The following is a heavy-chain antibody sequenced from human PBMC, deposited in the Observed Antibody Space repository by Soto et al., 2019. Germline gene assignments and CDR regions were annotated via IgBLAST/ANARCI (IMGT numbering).Heavy chain of an antibody. CDR3: ARGRGYSYGLDP. J-gene: IGHJ5*02. CDR1: GDSISSNNNY. D-gene: IGHD5-18*01. V-gene: IGHV4-30-4*01. Sequence: LTCTVSGDSISSNNNYWSWIRQPPGEGLEWIGFISYSGTTSYSPSLKSRVAISLDTSKNQFSLSLSSVTAADTAVYYCARGRGYSYGLDPWGQGTLVTVSS. CDR2: ISYSGTT.